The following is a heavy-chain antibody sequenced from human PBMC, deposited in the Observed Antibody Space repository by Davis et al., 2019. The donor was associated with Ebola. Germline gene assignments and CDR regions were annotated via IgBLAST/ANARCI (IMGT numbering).Heavy chain of an antibody. J-gene: IGHJ3*01. Sequence: GESLKISCEVSGLTFSGYAMIWVRQAPGKGLEWIADIRGSGSTHYADSVKGRFTISRDNSKSTLYLQMNSLRVDDTAVYYCAKDPNGDYVGAFDFWGRGTRVTVS. V-gene: IGHV3-23*01. CDR1: GLTFSGYA. D-gene: IGHD4-17*01. CDR2: IRGSGST. CDR3: AKDPNGDYVGAFDF.